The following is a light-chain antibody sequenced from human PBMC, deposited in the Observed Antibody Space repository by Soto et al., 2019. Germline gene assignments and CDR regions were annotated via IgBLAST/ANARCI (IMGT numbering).Light chain of an antibody. J-gene: IGKJ2*01. CDR3: QQYYSTPSYT. CDR2: WAS. Sequence: DIVMTQSPDSLAVSLGERATINCKSSQSVLYSSNNKNYLAWYQQKPGQPPKLLIYWASTRESGVPDRFSGSGSGTDFTLTISSPQAEDVAVYYCQQYYSTPSYTFGQGTKLEIK. CDR1: QSVLYSSNNKNY. V-gene: IGKV4-1*01.